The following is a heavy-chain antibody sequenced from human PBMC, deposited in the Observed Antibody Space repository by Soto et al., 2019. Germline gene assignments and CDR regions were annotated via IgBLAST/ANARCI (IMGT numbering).Heavy chain of an antibody. V-gene: IGHV4-59*01. J-gene: IGHJ4*02. CDR1: SGSISSYN. CDR2: INYSGST. D-gene: IGHD3-10*01. Sequence: SETLSLTCTVSSGSISSYNWNWVRQPPGKGLEWIGFINYSGSTHYNPSLKSRVTISLDTSKNQFSLKLNSVTAADTAVYYCARENYYALDYWGPGTLVTVSS. CDR3: ARENYYALDY.